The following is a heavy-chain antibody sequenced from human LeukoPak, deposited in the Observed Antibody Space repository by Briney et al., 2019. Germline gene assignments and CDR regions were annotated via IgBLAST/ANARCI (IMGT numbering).Heavy chain of an antibody. Sequence: SETLSLTCAVDGGSLSGYYWSWVRQPPGEGLEWIGEINHSGGTNYNPSLKSRVTISVHTSKNQFSLKLSSVTAADTAVYYCARGDYGSGSFGYWGQGTLVTVSS. CDR1: GGSLSGYY. CDR2: INHSGGT. J-gene: IGHJ4*02. V-gene: IGHV4-34*01. D-gene: IGHD3-10*01. CDR3: ARGDYGSGSFGY.